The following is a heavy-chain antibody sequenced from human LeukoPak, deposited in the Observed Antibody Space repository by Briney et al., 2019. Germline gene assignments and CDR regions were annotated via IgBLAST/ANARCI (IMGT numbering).Heavy chain of an antibody. CDR2: ISGSGGST. J-gene: IGHJ4*02. D-gene: IGHD4-17*01. CDR1: GFTFSSYA. Sequence: GGSLRLSCVASGFTFSSYAMSWVRQAPGKGLGWVSFISGSGGSTYHADSVKGRFTISRDNFKNTLYLQMNSVRAEDTAVYYCAKDPAGASLTVTELDFWGQGTLVTVSS. CDR3: AKDPAGASLTVTELDF. V-gene: IGHV3-23*01.